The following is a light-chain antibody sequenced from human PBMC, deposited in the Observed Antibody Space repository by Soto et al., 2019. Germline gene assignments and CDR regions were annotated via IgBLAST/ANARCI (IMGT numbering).Light chain of an antibody. Sequence: PGEIVTLSCMASPSLTNYLAWYQQKTGQPPRLLIYGAFNRAAGIPARFSGSGSGTDFTLTISSLEPEDSAVYYWQQRNSCPPVTFGQGTRLDI. CDR1: PSLTNY. CDR3: QQRNSCPPVT. V-gene: IGKV3-11*01. J-gene: IGKJ5*01. CDR2: GAF.